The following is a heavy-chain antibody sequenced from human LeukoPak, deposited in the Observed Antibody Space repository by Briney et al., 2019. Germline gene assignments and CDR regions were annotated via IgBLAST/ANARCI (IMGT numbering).Heavy chain of an antibody. Sequence: EASVKVSCKASGYTFTGYYMHWVRQAPGQGLEWMGWINPNSGGTIYAQKFQGRVTMTRDTSISTAYMELSRLRSDDTAVYYCARGYIAARPPYFDYWGQGTLVTVSS. CDR2: INPNSGGT. V-gene: IGHV1-2*02. CDR1: GYTFTGYY. J-gene: IGHJ4*02. CDR3: ARGYIAARPPYFDY. D-gene: IGHD6-6*01.